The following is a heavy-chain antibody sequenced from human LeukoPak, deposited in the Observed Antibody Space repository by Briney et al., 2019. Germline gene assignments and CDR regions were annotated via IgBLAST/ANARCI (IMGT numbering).Heavy chain of an antibody. V-gene: IGHV4-4*07. Sequence: SETLSLTCTVSGGSISSYYWSWIRQPAGKGLEWIGRIYTSGSTNYNPSLKSRVTMSVDTSKNQFSLKLIFVTAADTAVYYCARDLGSYSRYYFDFWGQGTLVTVSS. D-gene: IGHD5-18*01. CDR1: GGSISSYY. CDR2: IYTSGST. CDR3: ARDLGSYSRYYFDF. J-gene: IGHJ4*02.